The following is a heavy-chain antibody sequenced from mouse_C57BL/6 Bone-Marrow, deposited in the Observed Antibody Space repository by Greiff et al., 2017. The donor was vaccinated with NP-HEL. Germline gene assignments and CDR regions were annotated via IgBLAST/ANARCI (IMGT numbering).Heavy chain of an antibody. J-gene: IGHJ4*01. CDR2: IYPGDGDT. Sequence: VQVVESGPELVKPGASVKISCKASGYAFSSSWMNWVKQRPGKGLEWIGRIYPGDGDTNYNGKFKGKATLTADKSSSTAYMQLSSLTSEDSAVYFCARYYGSPYYYAMDYWGQGTSVTVSS. CDR1: GYAFSSSW. D-gene: IGHD1-1*01. V-gene: IGHV1-82*01. CDR3: ARYYGSPYYYAMDY.